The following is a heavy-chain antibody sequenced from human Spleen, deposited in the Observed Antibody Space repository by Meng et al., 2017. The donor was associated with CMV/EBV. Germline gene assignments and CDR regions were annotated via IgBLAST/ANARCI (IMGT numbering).Heavy chain of an antibody. Sequence: GESLKISCAASGFTFGRYAMYWVRQAPGKGLEWLSSINRSSYYIYYADSVKGRFTMSRDNSKNTLYLQMNSLRAEDTAVYYCAKDTPSIVVVPAATAFDYWGQGTLVTVSS. D-gene: IGHD2-2*01. CDR2: INRSSYYI. CDR1: GFTFGRYA. V-gene: IGHV3-21*04. CDR3: AKDTPSIVVVPAATAFDY. J-gene: IGHJ4*02.